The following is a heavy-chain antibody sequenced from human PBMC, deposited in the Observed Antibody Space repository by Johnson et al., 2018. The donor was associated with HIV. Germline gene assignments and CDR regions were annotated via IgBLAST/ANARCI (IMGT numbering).Heavy chain of an antibody. J-gene: IGHJ3*02. V-gene: IGHV3-30*01. D-gene: IGHD3-22*01. Sequence: VQLVESGGGVVQPGRSLRLSCAASGFTFSSYAMHWVRQAPGKGLEWVAVISYDGSNKYSAASVKGRFTISRDNSKNTLYLQMNSLGAEDTAVYYCARENSSGYHDAFDIWGQGTLVTVSS. CDR1: GFTFSSYA. CDR3: ARENSSGYHDAFDI. CDR2: ISYDGSNK.